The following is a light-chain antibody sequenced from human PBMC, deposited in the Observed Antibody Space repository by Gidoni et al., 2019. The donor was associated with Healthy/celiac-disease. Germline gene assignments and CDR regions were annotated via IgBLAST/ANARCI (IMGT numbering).Light chain of an antibody. CDR2: GAS. Sequence: EILLTQSPGTLSLSPGERATLSCRASQSVSSSYLAWYQQKPGQAPRLLIYGASSRATGIPDRFSGSGSGTDFTLTISRLESEDFAVYYCQQYGSSLSLTFGGGTKVEIK. CDR3: QQYGSSLSLT. J-gene: IGKJ4*01. V-gene: IGKV3-20*01. CDR1: QSVSSSY.